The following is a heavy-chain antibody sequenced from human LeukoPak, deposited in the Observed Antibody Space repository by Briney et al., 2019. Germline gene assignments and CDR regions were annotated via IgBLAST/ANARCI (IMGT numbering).Heavy chain of an antibody. V-gene: IGHV4-4*02. Sequence: GSLRLSCAASGFTFNYAWMSWVRQVPGKGLEWVGEIYHSGSTNYNPSLKSRVTISVDKSKNQFSLKLSSVTAADTTVYYCARDSYYDSSGYYSGYFQHWGQGTLVTVSS. D-gene: IGHD3-22*01. J-gene: IGHJ1*01. CDR1: GFTFNYAW. CDR3: ARDSYYDSSGYYSGYFQH. CDR2: IYHSGST.